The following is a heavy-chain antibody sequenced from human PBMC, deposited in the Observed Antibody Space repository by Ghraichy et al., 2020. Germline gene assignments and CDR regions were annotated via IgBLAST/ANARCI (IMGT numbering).Heavy chain of an antibody. CDR1: GGSFSGYY. V-gene: IGHV4-34*01. CDR2: INHSGST. Sequence: SETLSLTCAVYGGSFSGYYWSWIRQPPGKGLEWIGEINHSGSTNYNPSLKSRVTISVDTSKNQFSLKLSSVTAADTAVYYCARVVSVYYDSSGYRRGYFDLWGRGTMVTVSS. J-gene: IGHJ2*01. CDR3: ARVVSVYYDSSGYRRGYFDL. D-gene: IGHD3-22*01.